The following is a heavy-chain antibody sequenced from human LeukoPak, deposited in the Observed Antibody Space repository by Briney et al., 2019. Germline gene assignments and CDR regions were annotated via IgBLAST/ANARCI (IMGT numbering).Heavy chain of an antibody. J-gene: IGHJ4*02. CDR1: GFTFDDYA. CDR3: AKDNADYDSSGQFDY. D-gene: IGHD3-22*01. Sequence: GRSLRLSCAASGFTFDDYAMHWVRQAPGKGLEWVSGISWNSGSIGYADSVKGRFTISRDNAKNSLYLQMNSLRAEDTALYYCAKDNADYDSSGQFDYWGQGTLVTVSS. V-gene: IGHV3-9*01. CDR2: ISWNSGSI.